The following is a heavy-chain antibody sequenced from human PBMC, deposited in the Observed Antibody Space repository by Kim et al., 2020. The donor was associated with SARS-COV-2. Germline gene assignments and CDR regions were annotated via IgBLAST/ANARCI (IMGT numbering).Heavy chain of an antibody. CDR1: EFMFDLYW. CDR3: ARGSVVVTANLGRHWYFGV. J-gene: IGHJ2*01. CDR2: IKQDGSER. Sequence: GGSLRLSCAASEFMFDLYWMHWVRQAPGKGLEWVAYIKQDGSERSYVDSVKGRFTISRDNAKNSLYLQMNSLRAEDTAVYYCARGSVVVTANLGRHWYFGVGRRDTRVTVST. D-gene: IGHD2-21*02. V-gene: IGHV3-7*03.